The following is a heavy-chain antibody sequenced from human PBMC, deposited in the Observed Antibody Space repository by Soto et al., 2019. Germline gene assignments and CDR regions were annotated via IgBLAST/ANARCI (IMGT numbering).Heavy chain of an antibody. Sequence: SETLSLTCTVSGGAISNNNWWSWVRQIPGKGLEWIGEIYQRGNTNYNPSLKSRVTISVDKSKNQFSLNLTSVTAADTAVYFCAGRGYCTTTSCYNDYWGQGTLVTVSS. CDR3: AGRGYCTTTSCYNDY. CDR2: IYQRGNT. V-gene: IGHV4-4*02. D-gene: IGHD2-2*02. CDR1: GGAISNNNW. J-gene: IGHJ4*02.